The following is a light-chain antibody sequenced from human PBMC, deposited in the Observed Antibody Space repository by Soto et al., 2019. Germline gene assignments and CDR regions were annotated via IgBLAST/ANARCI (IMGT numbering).Light chain of an antibody. CDR3: QETYNVGAVS. J-gene: IGKJ4*01. V-gene: IGKV1-39*01. CDR2: ATS. Sequence: DIQMTQSPSSLSASVGDRVTITCRASQNIDNYLNWYQHKAGKAPKLLIYATSTLQSGVPSRFSGSGSGTDFTLTISNLQTEDFAIYFGQETYNVGAVSFGGGTKVEIK. CDR1: QNIDNY.